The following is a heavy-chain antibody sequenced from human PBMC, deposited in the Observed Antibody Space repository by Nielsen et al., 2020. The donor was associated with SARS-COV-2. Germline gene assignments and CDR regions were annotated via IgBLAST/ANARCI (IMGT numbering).Heavy chain of an antibody. CDR1: GGSVSSGSYY. D-gene: IGHD6-25*01. J-gene: IGHJ5*02. CDR2: IYYSGST. V-gene: IGHV4-61*01. CDR3: ARLSSSGWFDP. Sequence: GSLRLSCTVSGGSVSSGSYYWSWIRQPPGKGLEWIGYIYYSGSTNYNPSLKSRVTISVDTSKNQFSLKLSSVTAADTVVYYCARLSSSGWFDPWGQGTLVTVSS.